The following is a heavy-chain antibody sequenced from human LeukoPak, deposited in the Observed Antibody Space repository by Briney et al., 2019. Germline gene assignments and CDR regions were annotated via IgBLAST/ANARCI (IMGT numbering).Heavy chain of an antibody. CDR1: RGTFSSYA. Sequence: ASVKVSCKASRGTFSSYAISWVRQAPGQGLEWMGGIIPIFGTANYAQKFQGRVTITADESTSTAYMELSSLRSEDTAVYYCARRLTGEGYYYYYMDVWGKGTTVTVSS. V-gene: IGHV1-69*13. J-gene: IGHJ6*03. CDR2: IIPIFGTA. CDR3: ARRLTGEGYYYYYMDV. D-gene: IGHD3-10*01.